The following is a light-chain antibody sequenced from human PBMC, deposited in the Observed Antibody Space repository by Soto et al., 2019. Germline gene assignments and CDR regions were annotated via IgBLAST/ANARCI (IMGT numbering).Light chain of an antibody. V-gene: IGKV1-9*01. J-gene: IGKJ1*01. CDR1: QGIGTY. CDR3: HQVDSYPRT. CDR2: ASS. Sequence: GDRVTVTCRASQGIGTYLVWYQQKSGKAPTVLIYASSTLQTGVPSRFSGSGSGTDFSLTISSLHPEDVATYYCHQVDSYPRTFGQGTKVDIK.